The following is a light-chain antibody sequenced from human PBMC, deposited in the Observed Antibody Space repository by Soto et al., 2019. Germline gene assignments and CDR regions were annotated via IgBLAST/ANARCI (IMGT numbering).Light chain of an antibody. J-gene: IGKJ5*01. CDR3: QVYNNGPPG. CDR2: AAS. Sequence: AIRMTHSPSSLSASTGDRVTITCRASQGISSYLAWYQQKPGKAPKLLIYAASSLQSGVPSRFSGSGFGTEFTLTISGLQIEDLATYYCQVYNNGPPGFGQGTRLEIK. V-gene: IGKV1-8*01. CDR1: QGISSY.